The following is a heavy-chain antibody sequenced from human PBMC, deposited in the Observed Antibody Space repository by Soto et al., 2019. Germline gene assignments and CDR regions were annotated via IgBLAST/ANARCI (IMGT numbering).Heavy chain of an antibody. CDR2: ISSSSSTI. D-gene: IGHD3-3*01. V-gene: IGHV3-48*02. J-gene: IGHJ4*02. Sequence: GGSLRLSCAASGFTFSSYSMNWVRQAPGKGLEWVSYISSSSSTIYYADSVKGRFTISRDNAKNSLYLQMNSLRDEDTAVYYCARDDSYYDFWSGYSPFDYWGQGTLVTVSS. CDR1: GFTFSSYS. CDR3: ARDDSYYDFWSGYSPFDY.